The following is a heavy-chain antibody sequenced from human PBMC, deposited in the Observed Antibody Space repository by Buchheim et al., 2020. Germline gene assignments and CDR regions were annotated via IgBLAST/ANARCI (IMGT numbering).Heavy chain of an antibody. V-gene: IGHV3-23*01. CDR3: AKGGAYCGGDCSGDY. CDR2: ISGGGGGT. J-gene: IGHJ4*02. Sequence: EVQLLESGGGLVQPGGSLRLSCAASGFTFSGFTFSGYAMSWVRQAPGKGLEWVSAISGGGGGTYYADSVKGRFTMSSDNSKNRLYLQMNSLRAEDTAVYYCAKGGAYCGGDCSGDYWGQGTL. CDR1: GFTFSGFTFSGYA. D-gene: IGHD2-21*02.